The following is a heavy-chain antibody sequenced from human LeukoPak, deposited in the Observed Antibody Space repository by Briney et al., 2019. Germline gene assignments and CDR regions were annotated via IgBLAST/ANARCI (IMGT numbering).Heavy chain of an antibody. Sequence: GGSLRLSCAASGFTFSNYGMNWVRQAPGKGLEWVSYISGRTSTIYYADSVKGRFTISRDNAKNSLYLQMASLRAEDTAVYYCARDAEGYASTWYYDYWGQGTLVTVSS. CDR1: GFTFSNYG. D-gene: IGHD6-13*01. CDR3: ARDAEGYASTWYYDY. J-gene: IGHJ4*02. CDR2: ISGRTSTI. V-gene: IGHV3-48*04.